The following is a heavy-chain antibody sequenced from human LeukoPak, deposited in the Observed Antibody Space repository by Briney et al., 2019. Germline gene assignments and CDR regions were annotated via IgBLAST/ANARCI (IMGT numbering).Heavy chain of an antibody. Sequence: GGSLTLSCAASGFTFSGHWMSWVRRAPGKGLEWVANINQGGSDKYYVDSVKGRFTISRDNANNLLYLQMNSLRGEDTAVYYCTRDRSRAEDDWGQGTLVTVSS. V-gene: IGHV3-7*01. J-gene: IGHJ4*02. CDR3: TRDRSRAEDD. CDR2: INQGGSDK. D-gene: IGHD1-14*01. CDR1: GFTFSGHW.